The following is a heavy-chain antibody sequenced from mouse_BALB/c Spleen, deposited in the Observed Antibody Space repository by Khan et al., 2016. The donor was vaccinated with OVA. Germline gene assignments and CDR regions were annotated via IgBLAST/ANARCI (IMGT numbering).Heavy chain of an antibody. J-gene: IGHJ3*01. CDR3: AREGYYGNYRAWFAY. CDR1: GYTFTDYY. D-gene: IGHD2-1*01. CDR2: IYPGNVNT. V-gene: IGHV1S56*01. Sequence: VQLQEFGPELVKPGASVRISCKASGYTFTDYYINWMKQRPGQGLDWIGWIYPGNVNTKYNEKFKDKATLTADKSSSTAYMQLSSLTSEDSAVYFCAREGYYGNYRAWFAYWGQGTLVTVSA.